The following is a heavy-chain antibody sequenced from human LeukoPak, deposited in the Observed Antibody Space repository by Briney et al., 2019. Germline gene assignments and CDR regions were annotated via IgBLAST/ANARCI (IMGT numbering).Heavy chain of an antibody. J-gene: IGHJ6*03. CDR1: EFTFSTYG. Sequence: GGSLRLSCAASEFTFSTYGMHWVRQAPGKGLEWVAFIQYDGSNKYYADSVKGRFTISRDNSKNTLYLQMNSLRAEDTAVYYCAIAGYCSSTSCQNTLHYYYYMDVWGKGTTVTISS. D-gene: IGHD2-2*01. V-gene: IGHV3-30*02. CDR2: IQYDGSNK. CDR3: AIAGYCSSTSCQNTLHYYYYMDV.